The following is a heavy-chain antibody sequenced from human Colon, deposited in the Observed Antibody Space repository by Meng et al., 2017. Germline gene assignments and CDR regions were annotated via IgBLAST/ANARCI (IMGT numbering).Heavy chain of an antibody. CDR1: GGSVSSGSYY. V-gene: IGHV4-61*01. Sequence: QVPMQESGPGLVRASETLSFTCTVSGGSVSSGSYYWSWIRWPPGKGLEWIGYIYYTGSTNYNPSLKSRVTISVDTSKNQFSLKLSSVTAADTAVYYCARGPLDYWGQGTLVTVSS. CDR3: ARGPLDY. J-gene: IGHJ4*02. CDR2: IYYTGST.